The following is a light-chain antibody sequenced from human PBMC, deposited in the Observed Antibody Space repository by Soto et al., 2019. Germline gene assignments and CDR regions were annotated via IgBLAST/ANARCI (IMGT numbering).Light chain of an antibody. J-gene: IGKJ2*01. CDR1: QTIDNN. CDR3: QQSFSIPYT. CDR2: VAF. Sequence: DIQMTQSPSFLSASVGDRVTITCRASQTIDNNLNWYQQKPGKAPRLLIYVAFSLQSGVPSRFSGSGSGTDFTLTISSLQPDDFATYFCQQSFSIPYTFGQGTILEIK. V-gene: IGKV1-39*01.